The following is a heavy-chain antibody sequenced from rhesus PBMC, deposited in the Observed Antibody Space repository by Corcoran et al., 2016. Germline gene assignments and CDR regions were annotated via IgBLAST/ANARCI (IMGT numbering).Heavy chain of an antibody. J-gene: IGHJ4*01. CDR1: GGSFSSYW. CDR3: ARRGYSGYSYGDYCDY. V-gene: IGHV4-80*01. D-gene: IGHD5-42*01. CDR2: INGNSGST. Sequence: QVQLQESGPGLVKPSETLSLTCAVSGGSFSSYWCSWIRQPPGKGMDWIGEINGNSGSTNVNPSLKSRVTSSKDESKNQFALRLSAVTAADTAVYYCARRGYSGYSYGDYCDYWGQGVLVTVSS.